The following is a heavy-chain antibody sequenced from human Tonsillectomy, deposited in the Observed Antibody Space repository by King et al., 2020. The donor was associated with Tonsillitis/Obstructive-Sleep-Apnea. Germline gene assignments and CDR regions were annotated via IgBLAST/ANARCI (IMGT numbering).Heavy chain of an antibody. V-gene: IGHV4-34*01. CDR1: GGSFSGYF. J-gene: IGHJ5*02. CDR3: ARGRRGVYYYGSEWFDP. D-gene: IGHD3-10*01. Sequence: VQLQQWGAGLLKPSETLSLTCAVYGGSFSGYFWTWLRQPPGKGLEWIGEINHSGSTNYNPSLKSRVTISVDTSKNQFSLKLSSVTAADTAVYYCARGRRGVYYYGSEWFDPWGQGTLVTVSS. CDR2: INHSGST.